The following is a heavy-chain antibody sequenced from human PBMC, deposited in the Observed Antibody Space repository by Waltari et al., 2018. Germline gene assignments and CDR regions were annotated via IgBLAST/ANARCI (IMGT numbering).Heavy chain of an antibody. CDR2: RWFEGGDE. CDR1: GFSLSHYG. Sequence: QLQLVESGGGVVQPGKSLRLSCAASGFSLSHYGMHWVRQAPGRGLEGGGLRWFEGGDEYYADSVRGRFTISRDNSKNLLYLHMDSLRVDDTAVYYCAKDAFGNTYMDHWGQGTLVTVSS. V-gene: IGHV3-30*18. J-gene: IGHJ4*02. CDR3: AKDAFGNTYMDH. D-gene: IGHD3-16*01.